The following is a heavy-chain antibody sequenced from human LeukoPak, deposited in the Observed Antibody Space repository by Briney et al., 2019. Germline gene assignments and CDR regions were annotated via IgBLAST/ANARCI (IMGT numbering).Heavy chain of an antibody. CDR2: ISSSGSTI. D-gene: IGHD3-22*01. CDR1: GFTLSSYE. Sequence: GGSLRLSCEASGFTLSSYEMNWVRQAPGKGLEWVSYISSSGSTIYYADSVKGRFTISRDNAKNSLYLQMNSLRAEDTAVYYCARASTYDSSGYPYYFDYWGQGTLVTVSS. V-gene: IGHV3-48*03. CDR3: ARASTYDSSGYPYYFDY. J-gene: IGHJ4*02.